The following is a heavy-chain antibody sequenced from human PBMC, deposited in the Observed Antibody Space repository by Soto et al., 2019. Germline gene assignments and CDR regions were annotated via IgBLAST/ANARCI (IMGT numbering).Heavy chain of an antibody. J-gene: IGHJ4*02. CDR3: AGDIRSGSYRFDF. Sequence: SETLSLTCTVSDGSISSYYWSWLRQPPGKGLEWIGYIYDTGSTVYNPSLKSRVTISLDRPNNQFSLKLTSVTAADTAIYYCAGDIRSGSYRFDFWGQGTLVTVSS. CDR1: DGSISSYY. CDR2: IYDTGST. D-gene: IGHD1-26*01. V-gene: IGHV4-59*08.